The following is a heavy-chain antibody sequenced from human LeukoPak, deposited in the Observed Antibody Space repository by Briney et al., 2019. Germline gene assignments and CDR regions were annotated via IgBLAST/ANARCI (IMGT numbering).Heavy chain of an antibody. V-gene: IGHV4-34*01. D-gene: IGHD4-17*01. Sequence: SETLCLTCAVYGGSFSGYYWSWIRQPPGKGLEWIGEINHSGSTNYNPSLKSRVTISVDTSKNQFSLKLSSVTAADTAVYYCARCSYMTTVYYFDYWGQGTLVTVSS. J-gene: IGHJ4*02. CDR3: ARCSYMTTVYYFDY. CDR2: INHSGST. CDR1: GGSFSGYY.